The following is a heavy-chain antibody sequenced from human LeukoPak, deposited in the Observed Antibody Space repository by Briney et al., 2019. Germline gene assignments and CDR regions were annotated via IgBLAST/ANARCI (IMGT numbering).Heavy chain of an antibody. CDR1: GGSISSGGYS. Sequence: SETLSLTCAVSGGSISSGGYSRSWIRQPPGKGLEWIGYIYHSGSTYYNPSLKSRVTISVDRSKNQFSLKLSSVTAADTAVYYCARLVHFWSGYYPPYFDYWGQGTLVTVSS. CDR3: ARLVHFWSGYYPPYFDY. J-gene: IGHJ4*02. CDR2: IYHSGST. V-gene: IGHV4-30-2*01. D-gene: IGHD3-3*02.